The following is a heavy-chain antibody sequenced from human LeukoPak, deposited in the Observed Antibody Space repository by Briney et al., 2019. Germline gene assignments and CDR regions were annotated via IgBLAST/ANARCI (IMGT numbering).Heavy chain of an antibody. CDR3: ARGGPSGYYDSDYSRLDY. D-gene: IGHD3-22*01. CDR1: GFGFTSND. CDR2: IWYDGSNK. Sequence: PGGSLRLSCAASGFGFTSNDMTWVRQAPGKGLEWVAVIWYDGSNKYYADSVKGRFTISRDNSKNTVYLQMNSLRAEDTAVYYCARGGPSGYYDSDYSRLDYWGQGTLVTVSS. J-gene: IGHJ4*02. V-gene: IGHV3-33*08.